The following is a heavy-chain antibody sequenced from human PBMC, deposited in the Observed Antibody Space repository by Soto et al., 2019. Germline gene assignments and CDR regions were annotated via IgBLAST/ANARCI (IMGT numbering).Heavy chain of an antibody. CDR3: ARRPIAAAGRYYYYGMDV. D-gene: IGHD6-13*01. V-gene: IGHV5-10-1*01. CDR2: IDPSDSYT. CDR1: GYSFTSYW. Sequence: GESLKISCKGSGYSFTSYWISWVRQMPGKGLEWMGRIDPSDSYTNYSPSFQGHVTISADKSISTAYLQWSSLKASDTAMYYCARRPIAAAGRYYYYGMDVWGQGTTVTVCS. J-gene: IGHJ6*02.